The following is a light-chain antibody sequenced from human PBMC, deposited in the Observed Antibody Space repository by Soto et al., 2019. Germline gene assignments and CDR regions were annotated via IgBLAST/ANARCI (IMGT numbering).Light chain of an antibody. CDR2: GAS. CDR1: QSIGSSY. V-gene: IGKV3-20*01. CDR3: QQYSSSPIT. Sequence: EVVLTQSPGTLSFSPGERSTFSCRSSQSIGSSYLAWYQQKPGHAPRLLIYGASSRATGIPDRFSGGGSGTDFSLTISRLDPEDFAVYYCQQYSSSPITFGQGTRLEIK. J-gene: IGKJ5*01.